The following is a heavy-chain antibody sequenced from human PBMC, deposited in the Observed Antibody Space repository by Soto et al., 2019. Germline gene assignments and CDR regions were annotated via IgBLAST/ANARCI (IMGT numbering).Heavy chain of an antibody. J-gene: IGHJ6*04. D-gene: IGHD1-26*01. Sequence: SVKVSCKASGGTFSSYAISWVRQAPGQGLEWMGGIIPIFGTANYAQKFQGRVTITADESTSTAYMELSSLRSEDTAVYYCARVRGSYEADTYYYYGMDVWGKGTTVTVSS. CDR1: GGTFSSYA. CDR2: IIPIFGTA. CDR3: ARVRGSYEADTYYYYGMDV. V-gene: IGHV1-69*13.